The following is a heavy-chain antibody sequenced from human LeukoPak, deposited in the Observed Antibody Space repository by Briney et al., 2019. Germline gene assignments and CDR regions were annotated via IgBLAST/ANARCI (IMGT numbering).Heavy chain of an antibody. J-gene: IGHJ3*02. CDR2: ISGSSSYI. CDR3: ARDPYSSGWYKDAFDI. D-gene: IGHD6-19*01. V-gene: IGHV3-21*01. CDR1: GFTFSSYS. Sequence: PGRSLRLSCAASGFTFSSYSMNWVRQAPGKGLEWVSSISGSSSYINYADSVKGRFTISRDNAQNSLFLQLNSLRAEDTAVYYCARDPYSSGWYKDAFDIWGQGTMVTVSS.